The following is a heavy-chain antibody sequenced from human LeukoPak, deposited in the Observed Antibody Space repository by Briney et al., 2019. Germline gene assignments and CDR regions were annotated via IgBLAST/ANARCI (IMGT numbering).Heavy chain of an antibody. J-gene: IGHJ3*02. V-gene: IGHV3-30-3*01. CDR2: ISHDGNSK. D-gene: IGHD6-6*01. CDR1: GFTFSSNV. CDR3: ARGPSIAARYDAFDI. Sequence: GGSLRLSCAASGFTFSSNVMHWVRQAPGKGLEWVAVISHDGNSKNYADSVKGRFTISRDNAKNSLYLQVISLRAEDTAVYYCARGPSIAARYDAFDIWGQGTMVTVSS.